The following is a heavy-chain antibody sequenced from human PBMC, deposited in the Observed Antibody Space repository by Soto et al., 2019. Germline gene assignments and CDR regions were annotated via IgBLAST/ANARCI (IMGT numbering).Heavy chain of an antibody. CDR2: VYHNENT. CDR3: ARRERYYGSPGWFDP. D-gene: IGHD3-16*01. V-gene: IGHV4-39*01. CDR1: GGSINDFAYY. Sequence: SETLSLTCTVSGGSINDFAYYWGWIRQPPGKGLEWIGTVYHNENTYYNPSLKSRVTISVDTAKNQFSLNLRSVTAADTAIYFCARRERYYGSPGWFDPWGQGARVTVSS. J-gene: IGHJ5*02.